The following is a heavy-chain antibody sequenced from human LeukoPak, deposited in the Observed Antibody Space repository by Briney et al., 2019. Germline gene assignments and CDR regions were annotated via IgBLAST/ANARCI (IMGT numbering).Heavy chain of an antibody. CDR2: NSGGGTT. Sequence: GGSLRLSCAASGFTVSSSYMTWVRQAPGKGLEWVSVNSGGGTTYYADSVKGRFAISRDFSKNTLYLQMNSLRAEDTAVYYCARWSGGNYPQFEYWGQGTLVTVSS. V-gene: IGHV3-53*01. J-gene: IGHJ4*02. CDR3: ARWSGGNYPQFEY. D-gene: IGHD1-26*01. CDR1: GFTVSSSY.